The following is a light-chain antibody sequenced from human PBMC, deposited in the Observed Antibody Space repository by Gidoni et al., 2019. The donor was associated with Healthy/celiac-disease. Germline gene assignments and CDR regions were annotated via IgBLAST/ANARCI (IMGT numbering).Light chain of an antibody. V-gene: IGKV3-20*01. CDR1: QSVSSSY. CDR3: QQYGSSPPAWT. CDR2: GAS. J-gene: IGKJ1*01. Sequence: EIVLTQSPGTLSLSPGERASQSVSSSYLAWYQQKPGQAPRLLIYGASSRATGIPDRFSGIGSVKDFTLTSSRLEPEDFAVYYCQQYGSSPPAWTFGQGTKVEIK.